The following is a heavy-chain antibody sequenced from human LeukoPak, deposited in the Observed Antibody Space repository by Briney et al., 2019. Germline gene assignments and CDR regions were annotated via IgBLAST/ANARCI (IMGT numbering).Heavy chain of an antibody. D-gene: IGHD5-12*01. CDR3: ARVGSGYDWDY. CDR2: IYQTGST. Sequence: SETLSLTCIVSGFSISSGYYWGWIRRTPRKGLEWIGNIYQTGSTYYNPSLKSRVTISVDTSKNQFSLRLTSVTAADTAVYYCARVGSGYDWDYWGQGTLVTASS. J-gene: IGHJ4*02. CDR1: GFSISSGYY. V-gene: IGHV4-38-2*02.